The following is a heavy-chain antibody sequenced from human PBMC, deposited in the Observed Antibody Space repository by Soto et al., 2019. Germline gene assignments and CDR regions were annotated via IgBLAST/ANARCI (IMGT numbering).Heavy chain of an antibody. CDR2: IIPRFGTT. CDR3: ARGRGLYNSGLSQLYS. Sequence: GSAVKLCCKASGDTFSKNTVNWVRQAPRQGLEWMGGIIPRFGTTNFAPTLQDRVTITADESINTVYMELSSLRSVDSALYSCARGRGLYNSGLSQLYSW. J-gene: IGHJ5*01. D-gene: IGHD1-1*01. V-gene: IGHV1-69*13. CDR1: GDTFSKNT.